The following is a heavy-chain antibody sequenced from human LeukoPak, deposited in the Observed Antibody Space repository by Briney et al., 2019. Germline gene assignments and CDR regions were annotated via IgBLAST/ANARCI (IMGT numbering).Heavy chain of an antibody. CDR3: ARDRSHGDALDI. CDR1: GYTFSSSG. J-gene: IGHJ3*02. Sequence: ASVKVSCKASGYTFSSSGISWVRQAPGQGLEWVGWISAYNGNTDYAQKFQGRVTMTTDRPTSTGYMELRSLRSDDTAVYYCARDRSHGDALDIWGQGTMVIVSS. V-gene: IGHV1-18*01. CDR2: ISAYNGNT.